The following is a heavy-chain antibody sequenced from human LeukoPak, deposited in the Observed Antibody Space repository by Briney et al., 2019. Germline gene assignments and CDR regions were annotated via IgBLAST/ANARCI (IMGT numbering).Heavy chain of an antibody. V-gene: IGHV4-61*02. Sequence: SETLSLTCTVSGGSISSGDYYWSWIRQPAGKGLEWIGRIYTSGSTNYNPSLKSRVTMSVDTSKNQFSLKLSSVTAADTAVYYCARAYYGSGVVNAFDIWGQGTMVTVSS. D-gene: IGHD3-10*01. CDR1: GGSISSGDYY. J-gene: IGHJ3*02. CDR2: IYTSGST. CDR3: ARAYYGSGVVNAFDI.